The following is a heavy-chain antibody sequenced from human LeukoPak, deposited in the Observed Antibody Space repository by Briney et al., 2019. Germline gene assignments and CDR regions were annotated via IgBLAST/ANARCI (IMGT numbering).Heavy chain of an antibody. Sequence: SETLSLTCTVSGSISGYYWSWIRQPPGKGVEWIGYIYTSGSTNYNPSLESRVTISVDTSKNQFSLDLSSVTAADTAVYYCARQKCTSTSCLTKNAFDIWGQGTMVTVSS. J-gene: IGHJ3*02. D-gene: IGHD2-2*01. CDR3: ARQKCTSTSCLTKNAFDI. V-gene: IGHV4-4*09. CDR1: GSISGYY. CDR2: IYTSGST.